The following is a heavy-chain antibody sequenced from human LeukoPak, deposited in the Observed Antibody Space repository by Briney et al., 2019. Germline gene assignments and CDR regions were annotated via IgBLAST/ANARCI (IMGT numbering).Heavy chain of an antibody. D-gene: IGHD4-17*01. Sequence: PGGSLRLSCAASGFTFSSYWMSWVRQAPGKGPEWVANIKQDGSEIYYVDSVKGRFTISRDNAKNSLYLQMNSLRAEDTAVYYCARRDYGDYAGIWFDPWGQGTLVTVSS. J-gene: IGHJ5*02. CDR1: GFTFSSYW. CDR2: IKQDGSEI. CDR3: ARRDYGDYAGIWFDP. V-gene: IGHV3-7*01.